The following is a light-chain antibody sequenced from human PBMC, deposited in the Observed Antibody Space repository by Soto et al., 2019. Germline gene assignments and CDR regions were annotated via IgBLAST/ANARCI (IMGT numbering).Light chain of an antibody. V-gene: IGKV3-20*01. J-gene: IGKJ5*01. CDR3: QQYSSSPIT. Sequence: EIVLTQSPGTLSLSPGERPSLSCRASQSFSSTYLAWYQQKPGQAPRLLIYGASSRATGIPDRFSGGGSGTDFSLTISRLDPEDFAVYYCQQYSSSPITFGQGTRLENK. CDR1: QSFSSTY. CDR2: GAS.